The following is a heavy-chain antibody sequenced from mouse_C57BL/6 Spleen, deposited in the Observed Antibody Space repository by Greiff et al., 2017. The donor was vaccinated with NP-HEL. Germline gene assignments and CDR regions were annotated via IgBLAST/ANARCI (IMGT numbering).Heavy chain of an antibody. V-gene: IGHV14-4*01. Sequence: EVQLQQSGAELVRPGASVKLSCTASGFNIKDDYMHWVKQRPEQGLEWIGWIDPENGDTEYASKFQGKATITADTSSNTAYLQLSSLTSEDTAVYYCITGSYGNYEAWFAYWGQGTLVTVSA. CDR3: ITGSYGNYEAWFAY. CDR2: IDPENGDT. J-gene: IGHJ3*01. D-gene: IGHD2-1*01. CDR1: GFNIKDDY.